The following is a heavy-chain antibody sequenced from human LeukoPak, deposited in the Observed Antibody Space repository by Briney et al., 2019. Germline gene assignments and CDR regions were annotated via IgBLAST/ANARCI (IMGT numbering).Heavy chain of an antibody. CDR1: GVSISSNYYY. Sequence: SETLSLTCTVSGVSISSNYYYWGWIRQPPGKGLEWIGSIYYSGSTYYNPSLKSRVTISVDTSKNQFSLKLTSVTAADTAVYYCARSGTYPLDYWGQGTLVTVSS. V-gene: IGHV4-39*01. CDR2: IYYSGST. CDR3: ARSGTYPLDY. J-gene: IGHJ4*02. D-gene: IGHD1-26*01.